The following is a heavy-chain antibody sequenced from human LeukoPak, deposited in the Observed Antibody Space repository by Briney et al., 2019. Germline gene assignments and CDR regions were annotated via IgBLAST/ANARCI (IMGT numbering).Heavy chain of an antibody. CDR3: ASGIAAAGGHYYYYYYMDV. V-gene: IGHV3-21*01. Sequence: GGSLRLSCAASRFTFSSYSMNWVRQAPGKGLEWVSSISSSGSYIYYADSVKGRFTISRDNAKNSLYLQMNSLRAEDTAVYYCASGIAAAGGHYYYYYYMDVWGKGTTVTVSS. CDR1: RFTFSSYS. J-gene: IGHJ6*03. D-gene: IGHD6-13*01. CDR2: ISSSGSYI.